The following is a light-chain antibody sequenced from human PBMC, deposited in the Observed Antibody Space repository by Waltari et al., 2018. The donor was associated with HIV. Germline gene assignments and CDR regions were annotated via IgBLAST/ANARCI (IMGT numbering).Light chain of an antibody. CDR1: VGDIGSYNF. V-gene: IGLV2-14*01. J-gene: IGLJ2*01. CDR3: SSYCRQGDSYI. Sequence: QSVLNPPASMSGSPGQSIAFPCTGSVGDIGSYNFVSWFQKYPDHAPTLIIFDVLSRPAWVSSRFSGCYSGNSASRIISGLQTEEEAIDFCSSYCRQGDSYIFGTGT. CDR2: DVL.